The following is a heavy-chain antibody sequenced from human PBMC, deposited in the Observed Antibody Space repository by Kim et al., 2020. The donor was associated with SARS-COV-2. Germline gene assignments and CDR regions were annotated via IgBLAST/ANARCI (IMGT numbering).Heavy chain of an antibody. Sequence: QKLQGRVTMTTDTSTSTAYMELRSLRSDDTAVYYCARDFFITKPYYGMDVWGQGTTVTVSS. V-gene: IGHV1-18*01. J-gene: IGHJ6*02. D-gene: IGHD3-3*01. CDR3: ARDFFITKPYYGMDV.